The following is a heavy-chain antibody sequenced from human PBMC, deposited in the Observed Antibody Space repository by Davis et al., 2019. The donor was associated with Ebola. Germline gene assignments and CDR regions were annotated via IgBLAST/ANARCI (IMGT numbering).Heavy chain of an antibody. V-gene: IGHV3-48*04. CDR3: ARGKLGIGGYYYYGMDV. Sequence: GESLKISCAGSGFTFSAYSMNWVRQAPGKGLEWVSHISGSSNIIYYADSVKGRFTISRDNAKNSLYLQMNSLRAEDTAVYYCARGKLGIGGYYYYGMDVWGQGTTVTVSS. CDR1: GFTFSAYS. D-gene: IGHD7-27*01. CDR2: ISGSSNII. J-gene: IGHJ6*02.